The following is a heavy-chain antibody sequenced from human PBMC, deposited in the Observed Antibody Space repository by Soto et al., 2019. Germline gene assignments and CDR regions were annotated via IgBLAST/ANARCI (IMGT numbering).Heavy chain of an antibody. CDR3: ARDLNYGLFDY. J-gene: IGHJ4*02. V-gene: IGHV3-48*01. D-gene: IGHD4-17*01. CDR1: GFTFSSFH. Sequence: GGSLRLSCAASGFTFSSFHMNWVRQAPGRGLEWVAYITSSSDTIYYSDSVKGRFTISRDNAKNSLYLQMNSLRAEDTAVYYCARDLNYGLFDYWGQGTLVTVSS. CDR2: ITSSSDTI.